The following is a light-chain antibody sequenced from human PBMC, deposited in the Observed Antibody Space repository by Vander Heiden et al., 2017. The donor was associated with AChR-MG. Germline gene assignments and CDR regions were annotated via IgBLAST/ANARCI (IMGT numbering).Light chain of an antibody. CDR1: SSNIGAGYD. J-gene: IGLJ2*01. Sequence: QSVLTQPPPASGAPGQRVTISCTVSSSNIGAGYDVHWYQQLPGTAPKLLIYGNSNRPSGVPDRFSGSKSGTSASLAITGLQAEDEADYYCQSYDSSLSGVVFGGGTKLTVL. CDR2: GNS. CDR3: QSYDSSLSGVV. V-gene: IGLV1-40*01.